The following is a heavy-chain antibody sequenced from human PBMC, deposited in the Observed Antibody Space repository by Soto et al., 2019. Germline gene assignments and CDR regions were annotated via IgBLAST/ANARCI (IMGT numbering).Heavy chain of an antibody. D-gene: IGHD3-3*01. Sequence: SETLSLTCAVSGYSISSGYYWGWIRQPPGKGLEWIGSIYQSGSTYYNPSLKSRVTISVDTSKNQFSLKLSSVTAADTAAYYCARDNYDFWSGTNYYGMDVWGQGTTVTVSS. CDR3: ARDNYDFWSGTNYYGMDV. CDR1: GYSISSGYY. V-gene: IGHV4-38-2*02. J-gene: IGHJ6*02. CDR2: IYQSGST.